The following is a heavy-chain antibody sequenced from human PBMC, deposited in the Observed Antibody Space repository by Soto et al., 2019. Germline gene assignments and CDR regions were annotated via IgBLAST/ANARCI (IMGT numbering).Heavy chain of an antibody. CDR2: IYYSGST. V-gene: IGHV4-59*01. Sequence: SETLSLTCTVSGGSISRYYWSWIRQPPGKGLEWLGYIYYSGSTNYNPSLKSRVTISVDTSKDQFSLKLTSVTAADTAVYYCARGITIFGGGMDVWGQGTTVTVS. CDR1: GGSISRYY. J-gene: IGHJ6*02. D-gene: IGHD3-3*01. CDR3: ARGITIFGGGMDV.